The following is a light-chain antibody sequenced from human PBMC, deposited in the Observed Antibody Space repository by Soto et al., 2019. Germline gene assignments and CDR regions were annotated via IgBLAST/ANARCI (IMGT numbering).Light chain of an antibody. Sequence: EIVLTQSPGTLSLSPGERATLSCRASQSVSSNYLAWYQQKPGQAPRLLIFGASSRATGIPARFSGSGSGTDFTLTITRLEPEDFAVYYCQQYDGFPWTLGQGTKVEI. CDR2: GAS. CDR3: QQYDGFPWT. J-gene: IGKJ1*01. V-gene: IGKV3-20*01. CDR1: QSVSSNY.